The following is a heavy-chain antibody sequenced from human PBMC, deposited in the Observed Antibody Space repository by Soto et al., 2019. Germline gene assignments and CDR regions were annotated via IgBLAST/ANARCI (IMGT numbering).Heavy chain of an antibody. CDR2: ISPNSGCT. CDR1: GYTFSDYY. J-gene: IGHJ6*02. D-gene: IGHD6-13*01. Sequence: ASVKVSCKACGYTFSDYYMHWLRQAPGQGLEYMGWISPNSGCTDYAQKFQGRVTMTRDTSISTAYMQLSRLRSDDTAVYYCAMGGIATARRYYYYDMDVWGQGTTVTVSS. CDR3: AMGGIATARRYYYYDMDV. V-gene: IGHV1-2*02.